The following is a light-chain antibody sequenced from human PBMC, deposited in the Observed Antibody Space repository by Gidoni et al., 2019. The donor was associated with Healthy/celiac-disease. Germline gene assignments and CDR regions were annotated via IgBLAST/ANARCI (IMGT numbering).Light chain of an antibody. CDR1: QSVSSY. CDR2: DAS. J-gene: IGKJ4*01. V-gene: IGKV3-11*01. CDR3: QQRSNWA. Sequence: IELPQSPATLSLSPGERATLSCRASQSVSSYLAWYQQKPGQAPRLLIYDASNRATGIPARFSGSGSGTDFTLTISSLEPEDFAVYYCQQRSNWAFGGGTKVEIK.